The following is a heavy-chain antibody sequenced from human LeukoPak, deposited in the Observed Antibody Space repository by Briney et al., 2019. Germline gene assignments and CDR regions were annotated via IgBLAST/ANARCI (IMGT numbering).Heavy chain of an antibody. J-gene: IGHJ4*02. D-gene: IGHD1-7*01. CDR2: IYHSGTT. CDR3: ARHTSKSNYSPWRVFDN. Sequence: SETLSLTCTVSRGSITGYYWSWIRQPPGKGLEWIGYIYHSGTTNYNPSLKSRVIMSVDTSKNHFSLNLYSVTAADAAIYYCARHTSKSNYSPWRVFDNWGQGNLVTVSS. CDR1: RGSITGYY. V-gene: IGHV4-59*08.